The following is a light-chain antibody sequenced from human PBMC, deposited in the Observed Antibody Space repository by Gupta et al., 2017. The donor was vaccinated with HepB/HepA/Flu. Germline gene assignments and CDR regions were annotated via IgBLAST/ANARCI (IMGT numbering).Light chain of an antibody. CDR1: QSISSY. J-gene: IGKJ3*01. Sequence: DIQMTQSPSSLSASVGDRVTITCRASQSISSYLNWYQQKPGKVPKLLIYAASSLQSGVPSSFSGSGSGTDFTLTISSLQPEDFATYYCQQSDSTPFTFGHGTKVDIK. CDR2: AAS. V-gene: IGKV1-39*01. CDR3: QQSDSTPFT.